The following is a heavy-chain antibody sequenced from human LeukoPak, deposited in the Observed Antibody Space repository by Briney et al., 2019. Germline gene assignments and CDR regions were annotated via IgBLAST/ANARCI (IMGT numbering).Heavy chain of an antibody. D-gene: IGHD3-22*01. CDR1: GFTFSSYH. V-gene: IGHV3-48*01. J-gene: IGHJ4*02. Sequence: GGSLRLSCAASGFTFSSYHMNWVRQAPGKGLEWVSYISSSSSTIYYADSVKGRFTISRDNAKNSLYLQTNSLRAEDTAVYYCARAQYYSDSTGYYYLHYWGQGTLVTVSS. CDR3: ARAQYYSDSTGYYYLHY. CDR2: ISSSSSTI.